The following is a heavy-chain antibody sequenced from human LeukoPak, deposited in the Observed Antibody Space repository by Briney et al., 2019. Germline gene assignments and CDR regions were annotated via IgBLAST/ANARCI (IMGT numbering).Heavy chain of an antibody. CDR3: ASAQFRFLFPVLDV. CDR2: NYYSGST. J-gene: IGHJ6*03. D-gene: IGHD3-3*01. V-gene: IGHV4-59*08. Sequence: SETLSPTRTVSGVSMTTYYWSWIRQPPGKGLEWIGYNYYSGSTNYNPSLKSRVTISIDTSKNQFSLKLSSVTAADAAVYYCASAQFRFLFPVLDVWGKGTTVTVSS. CDR1: GVSMTTYY.